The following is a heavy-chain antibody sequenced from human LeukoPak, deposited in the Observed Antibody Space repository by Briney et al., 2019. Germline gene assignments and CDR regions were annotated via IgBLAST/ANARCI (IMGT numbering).Heavy chain of an antibody. J-gene: IGHJ4*02. CDR1: GGSISSTISSSTYY. D-gene: IGHD5-24*01. CDR3: ASATGRLLPFDY. Sequence: SETLSLTCTVSGGSISSTISSSTYYWGWIRQPPGKGLEWIGYIYYSGSTNYNPSLKSRVTISVDTSKNQFSLKLSSVTAADTAVYYCASATGRLLPFDYWGQGTLVTVSS. CDR2: IYYSGST. V-gene: IGHV4-61*05.